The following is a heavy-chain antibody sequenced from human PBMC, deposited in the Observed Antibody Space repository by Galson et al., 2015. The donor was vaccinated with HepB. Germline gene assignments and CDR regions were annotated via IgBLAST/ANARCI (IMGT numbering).Heavy chain of an antibody. CDR3: ARRMQWVGGFDM. CDR1: GFAFSDYY. D-gene: IGHD6-19*01. V-gene: IGHV3-11*03. Sequence: LRLSCAASGFAFSDYYMSWVRQAPGKGLEWVSYISSGSGYTEYADSVKGRFTISRDNAKNSLYLQMNSLKADDTAVYYCARRMQWVGGFDMWGQGTMVTVPS. CDR2: ISSGSGYT. J-gene: IGHJ3*02.